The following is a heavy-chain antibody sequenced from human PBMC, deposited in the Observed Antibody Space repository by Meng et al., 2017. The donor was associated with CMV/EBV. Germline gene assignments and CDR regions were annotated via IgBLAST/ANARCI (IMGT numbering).Heavy chain of an antibody. J-gene: IGHJ4*02. CDR3: TRSWRDSFTPDFDY. Sequence: QVAVGTCVSEVKKTGAVVEVSCKASDNSYIGHYIHWVREDPGQGLEWMGRITPISAGTNYVEKFQGRVTMTRDTSNNIVYMELTRLTSDDTAVYYCTRSWRDSFTPDFDYWGQGTLVTVSS. V-gene: IGHV1-2*02. CDR2: ITPISAGT. D-gene: IGHD3-3*01. CDR1: DNSYIGHY.